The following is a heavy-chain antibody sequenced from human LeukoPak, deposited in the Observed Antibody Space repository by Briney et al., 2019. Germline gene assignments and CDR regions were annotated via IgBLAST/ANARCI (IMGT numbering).Heavy chain of an antibody. Sequence: GGSLRLSCAASGFTFSNYWMHWVRQAPGKGLVWVSRINSDGINTSYADSVKGRFTISRDNAKNTLYLQMNSLRAEDTAVYYCARRQAVAGLDYWGQGTLVTVSS. CDR3: ARRQAVAGLDY. CDR2: INSDGINT. D-gene: IGHD6-19*01. V-gene: IGHV3-74*01. CDR1: GFTFSNYW. J-gene: IGHJ4*02.